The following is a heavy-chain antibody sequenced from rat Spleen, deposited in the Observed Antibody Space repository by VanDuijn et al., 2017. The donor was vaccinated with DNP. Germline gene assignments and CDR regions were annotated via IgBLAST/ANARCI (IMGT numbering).Heavy chain of an antibody. CDR1: GFTFSDYY. J-gene: IGHJ2*01. V-gene: IGHV5-20*01. CDR3: TREGSDYFDY. CDR2: ITNTGGST. Sequence: EVQLVESDGGLVQPGRSLKLSCAASGFTFSDYYMAWVRQAPTKGLEWVATITNTGGSTYYPDSVKGRFTISRDNAKSTLYLQMNSLRSEDTATYYCTREGSDYFDYWGQGVMVTVSS. D-gene: IGHD5-1*01.